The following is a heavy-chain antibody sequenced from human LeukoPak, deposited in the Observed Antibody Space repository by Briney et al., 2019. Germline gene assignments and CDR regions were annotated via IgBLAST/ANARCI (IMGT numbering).Heavy chain of an antibody. CDR3: ATTAAAGVFDY. V-gene: IGHV4-39*07. CDR2: IYYSGST. D-gene: IGHD6-13*01. Sequence: SETLSLTCTVSGGSISSSSYYWGWIRQPPGKGLEWIGSIYYSGSTYYNPSLKSRVTISVDTSKNQFSLKLSSVTAADTAVYYCATTAAAGVFDYWGQGTLVTVSS. CDR1: GGSISSSSYY. J-gene: IGHJ4*02.